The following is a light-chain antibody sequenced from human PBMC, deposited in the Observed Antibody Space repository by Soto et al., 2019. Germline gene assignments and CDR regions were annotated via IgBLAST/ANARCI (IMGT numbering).Light chain of an antibody. Sequence: DIQMTQSPSTLSPSLGDRVTITCRASQTISRWLAWYQQQPGKATNLLIYTASSFESDVPSRFSGSGSETEFTITISSVQPDDFVTYCCQQDDISPYSFGEGTKLEI. CDR3: QQDDISPYS. J-gene: IGKJ2*01. V-gene: IGKV1-5*03. CDR1: QTISRW. CDR2: TAS.